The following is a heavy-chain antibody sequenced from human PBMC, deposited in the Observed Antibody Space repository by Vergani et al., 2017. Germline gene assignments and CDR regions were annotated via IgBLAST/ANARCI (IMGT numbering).Heavy chain of an antibody. CDR2: ISAYNGNK. V-gene: IGHV1-18*04. CDR1: GYTFTSYG. D-gene: IGHD2-2*01. Sequence: QVQLVQSGAEVKKPGASVKVSCKASGYTFTSYGISWVRQAPGQGLEWMGWISAYNGNKNYAQKLQGRVTMTTDTSTSTAYMELRSLRSDDTAVYYCARDPDIVVVPAAPYYYYYYGVDVWSQGTTVTVSS. CDR3: ARDPDIVVVPAAPYYYYYYGVDV. J-gene: IGHJ6*02.